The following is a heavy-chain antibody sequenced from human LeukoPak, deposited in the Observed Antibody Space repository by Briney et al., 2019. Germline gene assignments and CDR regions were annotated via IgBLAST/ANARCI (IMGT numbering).Heavy chain of an antibody. J-gene: IGHJ4*02. Sequence: GGSLRLSCAASGFTFSSYWMSWVRQAPGKGLAWVANIKQDGSEKYYVDSVKGRFTISRDNAKNSLYLQMNSLRAEDTAVYYCARRYNYYGSGSYYYWGQGTLVTVSS. D-gene: IGHD3-10*01. CDR1: GFTFSSYW. CDR3: ARRYNYYGSGSYYY. CDR2: IKQDGSEK. V-gene: IGHV3-7*01.